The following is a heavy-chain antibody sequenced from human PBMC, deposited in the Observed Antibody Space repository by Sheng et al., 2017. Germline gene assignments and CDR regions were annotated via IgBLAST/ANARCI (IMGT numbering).Heavy chain of an antibody. D-gene: IGHD6-19*01. J-gene: IGHJ3*01. CDR2: ISFFDGSH. Sequence: VPLVESGGGVVQPGRSLRLSCAVSGFPFSTSIIHWARQAPGEGLEWVAAISFFDGSHYYRDSVKGRFTLSRDESENTVYLQMDSLRDEDTAVYYCGREGHTSGRCGVFQVWG. CDR1: GFPFSTSI. V-gene: IGHV3-30*10. CDR3: GREGHTSGRCGVFQV.